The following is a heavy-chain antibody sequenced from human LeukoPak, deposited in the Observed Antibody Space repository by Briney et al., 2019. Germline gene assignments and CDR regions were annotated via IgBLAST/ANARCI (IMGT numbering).Heavy chain of an antibody. V-gene: IGHV3-7*01. CDR1: GFTFRSYW. D-gene: IGHD2-15*01. J-gene: IGHJ5*02. CDR3: ARWARYCSSGSCYSWFDP. CDR2: IKLDGSEE. Sequence: GGSLRLSCAASGFTFRSYWMSWVRQAPGKGLEWVANIKLDGSEEYYVDSVKGRFTISSDNAKNSLYLQMNSLRVDDTAVYYCARWARYCSSGSCYSWFDPWGQGTLVTVSS.